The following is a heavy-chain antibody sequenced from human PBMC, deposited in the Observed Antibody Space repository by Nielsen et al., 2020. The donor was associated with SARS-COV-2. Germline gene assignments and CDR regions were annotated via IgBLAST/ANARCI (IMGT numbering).Heavy chain of an antibody. CDR3: AKIVGAFSFDY. D-gene: IGHD1-26*01. V-gene: IGHV4-59*08. J-gene: IGHJ4*02. CDR1: GGSISSYY. CDR2: IYYSGST. Sequence: SETLSLTCTVSGGSISSYYWSWIRQPPGKGLEWIGYIYYSGSTNYNPSLKSRVTISVDTSKNQFSLKLSSVTAADTAVYYCAKIVGAFSFDYWGQGTLVTVSS.